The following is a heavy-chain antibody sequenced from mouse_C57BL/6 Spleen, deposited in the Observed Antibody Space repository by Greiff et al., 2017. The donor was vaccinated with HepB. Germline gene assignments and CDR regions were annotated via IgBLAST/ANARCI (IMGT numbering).Heavy chain of an antibody. J-gene: IGHJ2*01. V-gene: IGHV1-19*01. CDR1: GYTFTDYY. CDR3: ARTELGTPFDY. Sequence: EVQLQQSGPVLVKPGASVKMSCKASGYTFTDYYMNWVKQSHGKSLEWIGVINPYNGGTSYNQKFKGKATLTVDKSSSTAYMELNSLTSEDSAVYYCARTELGTPFDYWGQGTTLTVSS. D-gene: IGHD4-1*01. CDR2: INPYNGGT.